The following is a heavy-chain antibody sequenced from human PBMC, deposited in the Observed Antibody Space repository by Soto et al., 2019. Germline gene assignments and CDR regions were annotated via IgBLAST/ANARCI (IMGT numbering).Heavy chain of an antibody. D-gene: IGHD4-17*01. CDR2: ISYDGSNK. J-gene: IGHJ4*02. CDR1: GFTFSSYG. Sequence: QVQLVESGGGVVQPGRSLRLSCAASGFTFSSYGMHWVRQAPGKGLEWVAVISYDGSNKYYADSVKGRFTISRDNSKNTLYRLMNSLRAEDTAVYYCAKDSSGGDYEGSDYWGQGTLVTVSS. CDR3: AKDSSGGDYEGSDY. V-gene: IGHV3-30*18.